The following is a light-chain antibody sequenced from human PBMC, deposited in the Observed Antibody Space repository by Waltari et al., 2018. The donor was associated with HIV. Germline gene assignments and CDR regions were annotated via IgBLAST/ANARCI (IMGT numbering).Light chain of an antibody. J-gene: IGKJ5*01. V-gene: IGKV3D-20*01. Sequence: EIVLTQSPVTLSLSPGESATLSCEASQSVSFSYLAWYQQKPGLAPRLLISGASSRASGIPDRFSGGGSVTDFTLTISRLEPEDFAVYYCQQYVTSPITFGQGTRLEIK. CDR2: GAS. CDR3: QQYVTSPIT. CDR1: QSVSFSY.